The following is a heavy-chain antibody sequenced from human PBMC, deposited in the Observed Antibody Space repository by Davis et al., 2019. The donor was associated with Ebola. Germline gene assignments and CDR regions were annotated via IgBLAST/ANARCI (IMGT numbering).Heavy chain of an antibody. V-gene: IGHV4-30-4*01. CDR1: GGSISSGDYY. CDR2: IYYSGST. J-gene: IGHJ6*02. D-gene: IGHD3-10*01. CDR3: ARGVTMVRGVMDYYYGMDV. Sequence: SETLSLTCTVSGGSISSGDYYWSWIRQAPGKGLEWIGYIYYSGSTNYNPSLKSRVTISVDTSKNQFSLKLSSVTAADTAVYYCARGVTMVRGVMDYYYGMDVWGQGTTVTVSS.